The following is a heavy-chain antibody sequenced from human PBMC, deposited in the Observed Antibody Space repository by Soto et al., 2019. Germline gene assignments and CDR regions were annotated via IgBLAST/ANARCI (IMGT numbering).Heavy chain of an antibody. V-gene: IGHV1-18*04. D-gene: IGHD3-22*01. CDR1: GYTFVSYG. J-gene: IGHJ5*01. CDR2: ISPYNGNT. CDR3: ARDQKFFDTSGWYDH. Sequence: QIQLVQSAAEVKKPGASVKVSCKTSGYTFVSYGISWVRQAPGQGLEWMGWISPYNGNTNFAQRFRGRVTLTTDNSTDIVYMDLGSLKSDDAAVYYCARDQKFFDTSGWYDHWGQGTMITVSS.